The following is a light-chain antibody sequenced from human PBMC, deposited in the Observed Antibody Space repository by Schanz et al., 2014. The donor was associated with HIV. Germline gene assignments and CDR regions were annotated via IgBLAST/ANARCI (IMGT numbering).Light chain of an antibody. CDR1: QSISIS. CDR2: ATS. V-gene: IGKV1-39*01. J-gene: IGKJ4*01. CDR3: QQAYDPPFT. Sequence: DIQMTQSPSSLSASVGDRVTITCRASQSISISLNWYQQKPGKAPRLLIYATSLLHTGVPSRFSGSGSGTHFTLTITSLQFDDFATYYCQQAYDPPFTFGGGTKV.